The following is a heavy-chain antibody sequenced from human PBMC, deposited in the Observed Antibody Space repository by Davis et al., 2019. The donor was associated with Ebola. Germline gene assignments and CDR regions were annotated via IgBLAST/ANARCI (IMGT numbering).Heavy chain of an antibody. Sequence: PGGSLRLSCKGSGYSFTSYWIGWVRQMPGKGLEWMGIIYPGDSDTRYSPSFQGQVTISADKSISTAYLQWSSLKVSDTALYYCARPSTSGQGNAFNIWGQGTMVRVSS. J-gene: IGHJ3*02. CDR3: ARPSTSGQGNAFNI. CDR2: IYPGDSDT. CDR1: GYSFTSYW. D-gene: IGHD2-8*01. V-gene: IGHV5-51*01.